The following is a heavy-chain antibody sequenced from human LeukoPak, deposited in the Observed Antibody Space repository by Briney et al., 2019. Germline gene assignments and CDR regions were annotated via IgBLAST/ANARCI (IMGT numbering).Heavy chain of an antibody. CDR1: GFTFSSYW. J-gene: IGHJ4*02. Sequence: GGSLRLSCAASGFTFSSYWMSWVRQAPGKGLEWVANIKQDGSEKYYVDSVKGRFTISRDNAKNSLFLQMDTLGAEDTAVYYCARDLSNYFLHYIDFWGQGTLVTVSS. D-gene: IGHD4-11*01. CDR3: ARDLSNYFLHYIDF. CDR2: IKQDGSEK. V-gene: IGHV3-7*01.